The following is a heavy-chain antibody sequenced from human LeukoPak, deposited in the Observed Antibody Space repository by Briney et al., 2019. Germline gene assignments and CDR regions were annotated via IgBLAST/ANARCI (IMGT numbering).Heavy chain of an antibody. J-gene: IGHJ5*02. CDR2: FYSSGST. CDR3: ARDFSSKNWFDT. D-gene: IGHD2/OR15-2a*01. V-gene: IGHV4-4*07. CDR1: GGSITTYS. Sequence: PSETLSLTCTGFGGSITTYSWSWIRQPAGRGLEWIARFYSSGSTDYNPSLKSRVTMSVDTSKNQVSLKLSSVTAADTAIYYCARDFSSKNWFDTWGQGTLVTVSS.